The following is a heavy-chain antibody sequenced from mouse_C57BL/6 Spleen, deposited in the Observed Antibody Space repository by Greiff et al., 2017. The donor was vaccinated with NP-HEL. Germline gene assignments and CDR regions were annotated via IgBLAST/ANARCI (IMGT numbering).Heavy chain of an antibody. D-gene: IGHD1-1*01. J-gene: IGHJ4*01. Sequence: QVHVKQSGAELVRPGASVKLSCKASGYTFTDYYINWVKQRPGQGLEWIARIYPGSGNTYYNEKFKGKATLTAEKSSSTAYMQLSSLTSEDSAVYFCATSIYYYGSSSRNAMDYWGQGTSVTVSS. CDR2: IYPGSGNT. CDR3: ATSIYYYGSSSRNAMDY. V-gene: IGHV1-76*01. CDR1: GYTFTDYY.